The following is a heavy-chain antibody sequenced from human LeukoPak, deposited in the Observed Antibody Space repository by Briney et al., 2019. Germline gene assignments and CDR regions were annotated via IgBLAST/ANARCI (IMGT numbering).Heavy chain of an antibody. V-gene: IGHV4-34*01. CDR1: GGSFSGYY. CDR2: INHSGST. D-gene: IGHD3-10*01. J-gene: IGHJ6*03. Sequence: PSETLSLTCAVYGGSFSGYYWSWIRQPPGKGLEWIGEINHSGSTNYNPSLKSRVTISVDTSKNQFSLKLSSVTAADTAVYYCAREAATMVRGAIPLWYCYYYYMDVWGKGTTVTISS. CDR3: AREAATMVRGAIPLWYCYYYYMDV.